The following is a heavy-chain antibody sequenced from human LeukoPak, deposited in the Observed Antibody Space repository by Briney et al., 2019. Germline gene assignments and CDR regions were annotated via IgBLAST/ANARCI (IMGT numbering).Heavy chain of an antibody. Sequence: SETLSLTCTVSGGSISSYYWSWIRQPAGKGLEWIGRIYTSGSTNYNPSLKSRVTMSVDSSKNQFSLKLSSVTAADTAVYYCAREPWFGELLRYYYMDVWGKGTTVTISS. D-gene: IGHD3-10*01. CDR2: IYTSGST. CDR1: GGSISSYY. J-gene: IGHJ6*03. CDR3: AREPWFGELLRYYYMDV. V-gene: IGHV4-4*07.